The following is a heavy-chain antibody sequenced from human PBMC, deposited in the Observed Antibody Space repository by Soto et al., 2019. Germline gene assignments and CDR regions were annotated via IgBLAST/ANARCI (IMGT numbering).Heavy chain of an antibody. CDR3: TRGGVMITFGGVIVHDAFDI. CDR2: IRSKAYGGTT. J-gene: IGHJ3*02. Sequence: GGSLRLSCTASGFTFGDYAMSWFRQAPGKGLEWVGFIRSKAYGGTTEYAASVKGRFTISRDDSKSIAYLQMNSLKTEDTAVYYCTRGGVMITFGGVIVHDAFDIWGQGTMVTVSS. D-gene: IGHD3-16*02. CDR1: GFTFGDYA. V-gene: IGHV3-49*03.